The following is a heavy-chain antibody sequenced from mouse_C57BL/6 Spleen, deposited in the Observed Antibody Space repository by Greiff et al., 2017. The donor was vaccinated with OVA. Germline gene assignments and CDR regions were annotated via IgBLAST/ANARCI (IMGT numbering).Heavy chain of an antibody. Sequence: QVQLQQPGAELVKPGASVKLSCKASGYTFTSYWMHWVKQRPGQGLEWIGMIHPNSGSTNYNEKFKSKATLTVDKSSSTAYMQHSSLTSEDSSVYYCARSVTTVVDYWGQGTTLTVSS. V-gene: IGHV1-64*01. CDR3: ARSVTTVVDY. J-gene: IGHJ2*01. D-gene: IGHD1-1*01. CDR2: IHPNSGST. CDR1: GYTFTSYW.